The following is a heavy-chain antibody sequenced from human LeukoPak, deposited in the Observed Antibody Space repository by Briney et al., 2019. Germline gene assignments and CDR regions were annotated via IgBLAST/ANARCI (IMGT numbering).Heavy chain of an antibody. CDR1: GFTFSGYY. CDR3: AKGLGAYCGGGCYSRVFDS. J-gene: IGHJ4*02. CDR2: ISSSGSTI. V-gene: IGHV3-11*01. D-gene: IGHD2-21*02. Sequence: GGSLRLSCAASGFTFSGYYMSWIRQAPGKGLEWVSYISSSGSTIYYADSVKGRFTISRDNAKNSLYLQMNSLRAEDTAVYYCAKGLGAYCGGGCYSRVFDSWGQGTLVTVSS.